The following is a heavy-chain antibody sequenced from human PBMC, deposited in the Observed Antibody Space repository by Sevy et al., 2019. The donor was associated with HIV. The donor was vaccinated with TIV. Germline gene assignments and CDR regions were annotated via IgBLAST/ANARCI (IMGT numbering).Heavy chain of an antibody. J-gene: IGHJ6*02. CDR3: ARDYGSAHVYYYDSRNYGMDV. CDR1: GYTFTGYY. CDR2: INPNSGGT. V-gene: IGHV1-2*02. D-gene: IGHD3-22*01. Sequence: ASVKVSCKASGYTFTGYYMHWVRQAPGQGLEWMGWINPNSGGTNYAQKFQGRVTMTRDTSISTAYMELSRLRSDDTAVYYCARDYGSAHVYYYDSRNYGMDVWGQRTTVTVSS.